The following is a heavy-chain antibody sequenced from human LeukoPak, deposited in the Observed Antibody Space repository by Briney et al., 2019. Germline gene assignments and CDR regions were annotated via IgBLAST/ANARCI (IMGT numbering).Heavy chain of an antibody. J-gene: IGHJ4*02. D-gene: IGHD3-22*01. CDR3: AKNPSYYYDSSGYY. Sequence: GGSLRLSCAAPGFTFSSYAMSWVRQAPGKGLEWVSAISGSGGSTYYADSVKGRFTISRDNSKNTLYLQMNSLRAEDTAVYYCAKNPSYYYDSSGYYWGQGTLVTVSS. CDR1: GFTFSSYA. CDR2: ISGSGGST. V-gene: IGHV3-23*01.